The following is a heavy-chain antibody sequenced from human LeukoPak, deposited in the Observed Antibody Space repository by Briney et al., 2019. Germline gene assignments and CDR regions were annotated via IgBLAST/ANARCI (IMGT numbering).Heavy chain of an antibody. CDR1: GYSIRSGYY. D-gene: IGHD2-2*01. Sequence: PSETLSLTCTVSGYSIRSGYYWAWIRQPPGKGLEWIGSSYHSGGTDYNPSLKSRITISVDTSKNQFSLQLNPLTAADTAVYYCARRNPSIVPAAEVNYYYYYMDVWGKGTTVTVSS. J-gene: IGHJ6*03. V-gene: IGHV4-38-2*02. CDR3: ARRNPSIVPAAEVNYYYYYMDV. CDR2: SYHSGGT.